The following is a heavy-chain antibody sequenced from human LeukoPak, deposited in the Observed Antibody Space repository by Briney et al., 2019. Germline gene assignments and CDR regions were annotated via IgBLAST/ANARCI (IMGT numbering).Heavy chain of an antibody. Sequence: ASVKVSCKASGYTFTVYYMHWVRQAPGQGREWMGRINPNSGGTNYVQKIQGRVTMTRDTSISTAYMELSRLRSDDTAVYYCARVAYCGGDCYLFDYWGQGTLVTVSS. D-gene: IGHD2-21*02. V-gene: IGHV1-2*06. CDR1: GYTFTVYY. CDR3: ARVAYCGGDCYLFDY. J-gene: IGHJ4*02. CDR2: INPNSGGT.